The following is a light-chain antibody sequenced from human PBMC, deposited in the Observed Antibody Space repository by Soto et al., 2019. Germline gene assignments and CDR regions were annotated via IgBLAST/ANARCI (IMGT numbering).Light chain of an antibody. CDR2: EVS. J-gene: IGLJ2*01. Sequence: QSALTHPASVSGSPGQSITISCTGTSSDVGGYNYVSWYQQHPGKAPKLMIYEVSNRPSGVSNRFSGSKSGNTASLTISGRQAEDEADYYCSSYTSSSTLVFGGGPKLTVL. CDR1: SSDVGGYNY. V-gene: IGLV2-14*01. CDR3: SSYTSSSTLV.